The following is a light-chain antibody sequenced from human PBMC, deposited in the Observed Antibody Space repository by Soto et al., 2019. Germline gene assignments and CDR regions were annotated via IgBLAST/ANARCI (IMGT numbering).Light chain of an antibody. J-gene: IGKJ2*01. CDR1: EIITTW. CDR2: KAS. CDR3: QQYSSYPYT. Sequence: DIQMTQSPSTLSASVGDRVTISCRAREIITTWLAWYQQKPGKAPKLLIYKASTVESGVPSRFSGSGSGTEFTLTINSLQPDAFATYYCQQYSSYPYTFGQGTKLEIK. V-gene: IGKV1-5*03.